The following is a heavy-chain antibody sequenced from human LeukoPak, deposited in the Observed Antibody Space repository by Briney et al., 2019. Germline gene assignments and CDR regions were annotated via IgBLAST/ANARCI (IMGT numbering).Heavy chain of an antibody. CDR2: IKSKTDGGTT. Sequence: GGSLRLSCAASGFTFSNAWMSWVRQAPGKGLEWVGRIKSKTDGGTTDYAAPVKGRFTISRDDSKNTLYLQMNSLKTEDTAVYYRTTLPNYMVREMYYFDYWGQGTLVTVSS. CDR3: TTLPNYMVREMYYFDY. V-gene: IGHV3-15*01. J-gene: IGHJ4*02. D-gene: IGHD3-10*01. CDR1: GFTFSNAW.